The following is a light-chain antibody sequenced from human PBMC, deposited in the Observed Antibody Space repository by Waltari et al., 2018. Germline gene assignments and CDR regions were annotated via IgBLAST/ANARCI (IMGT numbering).Light chain of an antibody. CDR3: QQYATSPRNT. CDR1: QTVASNY. V-gene: IGKV3-20*01. J-gene: IGKJ2*01. Sequence: DIALEQSPATLSLSPGERATLSCRASQTVASNYFAGYHQKPGHAPRLLMYGASTRAIGSPDRFIGGCAVTDFSLTVSRLEPEDVAVYDCQQYATSPRNTFGQGTKIDIK. CDR2: GAS.